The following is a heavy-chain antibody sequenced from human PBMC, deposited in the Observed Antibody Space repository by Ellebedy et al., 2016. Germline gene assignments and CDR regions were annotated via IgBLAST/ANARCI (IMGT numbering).Heavy chain of an antibody. CDR2: ISDDGNAK. CDR1: GFTFSIFS. V-gene: IGHV3-30*18. Sequence: GGSLRLSXAASGFTFSIFSMNWVRQAPGKGLECVAVISDDGNAKYYADSVKGRFTISRDNSRNTLSLHMNSLRTEDTAVYYCAKFADHTGIFDYWGQGTLVTVSS. D-gene: IGHD3-10*01. CDR3: AKFADHTGIFDY. J-gene: IGHJ4*02.